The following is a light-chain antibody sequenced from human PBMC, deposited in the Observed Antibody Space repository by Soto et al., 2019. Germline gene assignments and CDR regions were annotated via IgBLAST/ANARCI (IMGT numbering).Light chain of an antibody. J-gene: IGLJ1*01. V-gene: IGLV2-14*01. CDR3: SSYTSSSTRV. CDR1: SSDVGAYNY. CDR2: EDS. Sequence: QSALTQPASVSGSPGQSITISCTGTSSDVGAYNYVSWYQQHPGKAPKLMIYEDSHRPSGVSNRFSGSKSGNTASLTISGLQAEDEADYYCSSYTSSSTRVFGTGTKVTVL.